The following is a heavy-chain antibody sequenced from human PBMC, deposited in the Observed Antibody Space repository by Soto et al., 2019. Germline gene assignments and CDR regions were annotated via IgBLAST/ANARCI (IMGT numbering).Heavy chain of an antibody. Sequence: GGSLRLSCAASGFTFSGSAMHWVRQASGKGLEWVGRIRSKANSYATAYAASVKGRFTISRDDSKNTAYLQMNSLKTEDTAVYYCTSPDYGGNSEYFQHWGQGTLVTVSS. V-gene: IGHV3-73*01. J-gene: IGHJ1*01. D-gene: IGHD4-17*01. CDR3: TSPDYGGNSEYFQH. CDR2: IRSKANSYAT. CDR1: GFTFSGSA.